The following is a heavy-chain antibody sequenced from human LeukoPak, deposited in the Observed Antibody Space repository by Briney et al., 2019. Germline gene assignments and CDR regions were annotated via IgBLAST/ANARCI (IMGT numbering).Heavy chain of an antibody. Sequence: GGSLRLSCAASGFTLSNYPMGWVRQAPVKGLEWLSAIGEEKSGSWTKSADSVKGRFTISRDNSENTLYLQMDSLTVEDTAVYYCARDKGAATEERSDYWGQGTLVTVSS. CDR3: ARDKGAATEERSDY. V-gene: IGHV3-23*01. D-gene: IGHD1-26*01. CDR1: GFTLSNYP. CDR2: IGEEKSGSWT. J-gene: IGHJ4*02.